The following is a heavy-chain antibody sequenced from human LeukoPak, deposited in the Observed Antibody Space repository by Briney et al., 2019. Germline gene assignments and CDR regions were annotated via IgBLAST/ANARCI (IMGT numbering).Heavy chain of an antibody. CDR2: IYYSGST. Sequence: SETLSLTCTVSGGSISSSSYYWGWIRQPPGKGLEWIGSIYYSGSTYYNPSLKSRVTISVDTSKNQFSLKLSSVTAADTAVYYCASYGTLFFWFDPWGQGTLVTVSS. CDR3: ASYGTLFFWFDP. CDR1: GGSISSSSYY. D-gene: IGHD4-17*01. V-gene: IGHV4-39*01. J-gene: IGHJ5*02.